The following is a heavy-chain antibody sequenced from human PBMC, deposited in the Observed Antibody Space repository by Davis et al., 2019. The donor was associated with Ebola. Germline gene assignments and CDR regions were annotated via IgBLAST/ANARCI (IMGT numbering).Heavy chain of an antibody. D-gene: IGHD3-9*01. CDR2: ISSSGSTI. V-gene: IGHV3-48*04. CDR3: ARVYPPDILTGSYYYYGMDV. J-gene: IGHJ6*02. Sequence: GESLKISCAVSGFTFSSYSMNWVRQAPGKGLEWVSYISSSGSTIYYADSVKGRFTISRDNAKNSLYLQMNSLRAEDTAVYYCARVYPPDILTGSYYYYGMDVWGQGTTVTVSS. CDR1: GFTFSSYS.